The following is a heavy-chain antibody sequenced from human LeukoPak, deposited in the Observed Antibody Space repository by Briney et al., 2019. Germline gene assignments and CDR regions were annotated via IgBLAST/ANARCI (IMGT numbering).Heavy chain of an antibody. CDR3: ARDSCLIKTCLDY. CDR2: IQSDGSQE. Sequence: QPGVSLRLSCATSGFIFSHFGMHWVRQAPGKGLEWVAPIQSDGSQEYFADSVKGRSTISRDKSKSTMYLQIDTLRAEDTAVYYCARDSCLIKTCLDYWGQGTLVTVSS. V-gene: IGHV3-30*02. J-gene: IGHJ4*02. D-gene: IGHD3-10*01. CDR1: GFIFSHFG.